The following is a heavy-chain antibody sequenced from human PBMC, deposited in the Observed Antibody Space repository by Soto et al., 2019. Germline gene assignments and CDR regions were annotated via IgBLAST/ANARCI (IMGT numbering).Heavy chain of an antibody. CDR1: GGSISSGDYY. D-gene: IGHD2-2*02. J-gene: IGHJ5*01. CDR2: IYCSGST. Sequence: SETLSLTCTVSGGSISSGDYYWSWIRQPPGKGLEWIGYIYCSGSTYYNPSLKSRVTISVDTSKNQFSLKLSSVTAADTAVYYCARVDYCSSTSCYTSGFDSWGQGPLVTVSS. V-gene: IGHV4-30-4*01. CDR3: ARVDYCSSTSCYTSGFDS.